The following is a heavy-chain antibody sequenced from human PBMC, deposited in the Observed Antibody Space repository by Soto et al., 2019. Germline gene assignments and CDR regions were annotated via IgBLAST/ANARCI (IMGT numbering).Heavy chain of an antibody. V-gene: IGHV4-34*01. Sequence: SETLSLTCAVYGGSFSGYYWSWIRQPPGKGLEWIGEINHSGSTNYNPSLKSRVTISVDTSKNQFSLKLSSVTAADTAVYYCARAGSITRVLGVDYWGQGTLVTVSS. CDR3: ARAGSITRVLGVDY. CDR2: INHSGST. J-gene: IGHJ4*02. D-gene: IGHD3-10*01. CDR1: GGSFSGYY.